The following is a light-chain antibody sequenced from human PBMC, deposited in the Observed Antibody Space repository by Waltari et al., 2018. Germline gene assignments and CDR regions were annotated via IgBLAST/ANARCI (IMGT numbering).Light chain of an antibody. CDR2: RNN. Sequence: SVLTQPPSASGTPGQRVTIPCSGSSPHIGRNYVRWYQQLPGTAPKLLIYRNNQRPSGVPDRFSGSKSGTSASLAISGLRSEDEADYYCAAWDDSLSVVFGGGTKLTVL. CDR3: AAWDDSLSVV. V-gene: IGLV1-47*01. CDR1: SPHIGRNY. J-gene: IGLJ2*01.